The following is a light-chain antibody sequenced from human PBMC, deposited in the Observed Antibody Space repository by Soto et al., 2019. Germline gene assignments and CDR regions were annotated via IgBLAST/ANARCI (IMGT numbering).Light chain of an antibody. CDR2: GNR. CDR3: QSYDSSLSGPI. V-gene: IGLV1-40*01. CDR1: SSNIGAGYD. J-gene: IGLJ2*01. Sequence: QSVLTQPPSVSGAPGQRVTISCTGSSSNIGAGYDVHWYQQLPGTAPKLLIHGNRNRPSGGPDRFSGSKSGTSASLASAGLQAEDEADYYCQSYDSSLSGPIFGGGTKLTVL.